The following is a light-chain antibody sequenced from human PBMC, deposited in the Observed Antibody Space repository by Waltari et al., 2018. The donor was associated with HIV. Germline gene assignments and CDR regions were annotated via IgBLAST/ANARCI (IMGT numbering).Light chain of an antibody. Sequence: QSVLTQPPSVSAAPGQKVTISCSGSSSNIRNHHLCWYQHLPGTAPKLLIYDNDRRPSGIPDRFSGSKSGTSATLGVSGLQTGDEADYYCGTWDTSLNVWVFGGGTKLTVL. J-gene: IGLJ3*02. CDR2: DND. CDR3: GTWDTSLNVWV. V-gene: IGLV1-51*01. CDR1: SSNIRNHH.